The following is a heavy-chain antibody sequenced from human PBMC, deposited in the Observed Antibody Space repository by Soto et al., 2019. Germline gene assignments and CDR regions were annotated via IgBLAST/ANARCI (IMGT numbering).Heavy chain of an antibody. J-gene: IGHJ5*02. Sequence: QVLLVQSGAEMKQPGSSVSVSCRASGDSFTNYAFTWVRQAPGQGPEWLGGIILALGTPHYSQRFQGRLTIPADESSSTIYMELGSLRLDDTAVYYCGRYCTNTECRGGYYLDLWGQGTLLTVSS. V-gene: IGHV1-69*01. CDR1: GDSFTNYA. D-gene: IGHD2-8*01. CDR2: IILALGTP. CDR3: GRYCTNTECRGGYYLDL.